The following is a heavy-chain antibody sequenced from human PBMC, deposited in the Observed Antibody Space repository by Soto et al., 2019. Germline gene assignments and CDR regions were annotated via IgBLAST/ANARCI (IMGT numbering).Heavy chain of an antibody. Sequence: QVQLVQSGAEVKKPGSSVKVSCKASGGTFSSYTISWVRQAPGQGLEWMGRIIPILGIANYAQKFQGRVTITADKSTSTANMELSSLRSEDTALYYCATVHTPNYGLDVWGQGTTVTVSS. D-gene: IGHD1-1*01. CDR2: IIPILGIA. J-gene: IGHJ6*02. V-gene: IGHV1-69*02. CDR3: ATVHTPNYGLDV. CDR1: GGTFSSYT.